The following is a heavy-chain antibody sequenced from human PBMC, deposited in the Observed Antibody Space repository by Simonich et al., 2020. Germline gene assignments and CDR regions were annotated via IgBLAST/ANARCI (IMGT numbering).Heavy chain of an antibody. J-gene: IGHJ3*02. CDR3: ARGIVGASGAFDI. CDR1: GFTFSSYS. Sequence: EVQLVESGGGLVKPGGSLRLSCAASGFTFSSYSMNWVRQAPGKGMEWVSAISSSSSATYYADSVKGRFTISRDNAKNSLYLQMNSLRAEDTAVYYCARGIVGASGAFDIWGQGTMVTVSS. D-gene: IGHD1-26*01. CDR2: ISSSSSAT. V-gene: IGHV3-21*01.